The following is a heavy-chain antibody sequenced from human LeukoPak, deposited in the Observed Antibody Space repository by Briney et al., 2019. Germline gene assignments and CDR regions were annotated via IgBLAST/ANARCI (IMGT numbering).Heavy chain of an antibody. CDR3: ASIVVDPLYYSGGSCYSYYYYGMDV. V-gene: IGHV4-34*01. Sequence: PSETLSLTCAVYGGSLSGYYWSWIRQPPGKGLEWIGEINHSGSTNYNPSLKSRVTISVDTSKNQFSLKLSAVTAADTAVYYCASIVVDPLYYSGGSCYSYYYYGMDVWGQRTTVTVSS. CDR2: INHSGST. J-gene: IGHJ6*02. D-gene: IGHD2-15*01. CDR1: GGSLSGYY.